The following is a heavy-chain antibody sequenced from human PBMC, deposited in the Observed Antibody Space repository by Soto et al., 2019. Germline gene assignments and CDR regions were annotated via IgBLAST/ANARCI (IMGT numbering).Heavy chain of an antibody. CDR1: GGSISSSSYY. CDR2: IYYSGST. V-gene: IGHV4-39*01. D-gene: IGHD3-3*01. CDR3: ARQDSDFWSGYYQYYYYGMDV. J-gene: IGHJ6*01. Sequence: QLQLQESGPGLVKPSETLSLTCTVSGGSISSSSYYWGWIRQPPGKGLEWIGSIYYSGSTYYNPSLKSRVTISVDTSKNQFSLKLSSVTAADTAVYYCARQDSDFWSGYYQYYYYGMDVW.